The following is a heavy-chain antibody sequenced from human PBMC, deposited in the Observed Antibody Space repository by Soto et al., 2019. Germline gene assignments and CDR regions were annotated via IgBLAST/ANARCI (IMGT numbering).Heavy chain of an antibody. CDR3: ASHSGYDPYFAY. D-gene: IGHD5-12*01. V-gene: IGHV4-59*08. CDR1: GGSSSSYY. J-gene: IGHJ4*02. Sequence: QVQLQESGPGLVKPSETLSLTCTVSGGSSSSYYWSWIRQPPGKGLEWIAYIYYSGSTNYNPSLKSRVTISVDTSKNQLSLKLSSVTAADTAVYYCASHSGYDPYFAYWGQGTLVTVSS. CDR2: IYYSGST.